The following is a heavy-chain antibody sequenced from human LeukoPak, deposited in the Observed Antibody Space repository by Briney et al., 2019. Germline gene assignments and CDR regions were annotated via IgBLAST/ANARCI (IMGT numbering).Heavy chain of an antibody. Sequence: GGSLRLSCAASGFIFSNYGMNWVRQAPGKGLEWVAIISFDGRNGYYAESAKGRFTISRDNSKNTLYLQMNSLRAEDTAVYYCARSDAGYYDSSGKGPYYFDYWGQGTLVTVSS. CDR1: GFIFSNYG. CDR2: ISFDGRNG. V-gene: IGHV3-30*03. CDR3: ARSDAGYYDSSGKGPYYFDY. D-gene: IGHD3-22*01. J-gene: IGHJ4*02.